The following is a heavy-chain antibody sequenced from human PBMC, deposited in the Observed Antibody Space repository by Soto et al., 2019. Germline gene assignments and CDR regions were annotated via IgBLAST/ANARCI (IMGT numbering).Heavy chain of an antibody. CDR1: GYTFTSYA. CDR3: ASDLGGWTDY. CDR2: INAGNGNT. D-gene: IGHD6-19*01. Sequence: QVQLVQSGAEVKKPGASVKVSCKASGYTFTSYAMQWVRQAPGQRLDWMGWINAGNGNTKYSQKFQGRVTITRDTSARTDYMELSSLRSEDTAVYYCASDLGGWTDYWGQGTLVTVSS. J-gene: IGHJ4*02. V-gene: IGHV1-3*01.